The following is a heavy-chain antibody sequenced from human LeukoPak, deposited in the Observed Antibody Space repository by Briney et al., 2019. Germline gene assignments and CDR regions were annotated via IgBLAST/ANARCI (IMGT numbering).Heavy chain of an antibody. CDR2: MSSSGSTI. J-gene: IGHJ4*02. Sequence: GGSLRLSCAASGFTFSDYYMNWIRQAPGKGLEWISYMSSSGSTISYADSVTGRFTVSRDNAKNSLYLQMNRLRAEDTAVYYCARSILPAANAIDYWGQGTLLTVSS. D-gene: IGHD2-2*01. CDR1: GFTFSDYY. V-gene: IGHV3-11*04. CDR3: ARSILPAANAIDY.